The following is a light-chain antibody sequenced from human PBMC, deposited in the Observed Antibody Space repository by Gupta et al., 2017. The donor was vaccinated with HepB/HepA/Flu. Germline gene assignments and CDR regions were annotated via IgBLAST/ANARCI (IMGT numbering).Light chain of an antibody. Sequence: DIQMTQSPSTLSASVGDRVTITCRASQNTGYWLAWFQQKPGKAPNLLISKTSTLESGVPSRFSGSGSGTEFTLTISSLQPDEFATYYCQQDKNYPWTFGQGTKVEIK. CDR3: QQDKNYPWT. CDR2: KTS. CDR1: QNTGYW. V-gene: IGKV1-5*03. J-gene: IGKJ1*01.